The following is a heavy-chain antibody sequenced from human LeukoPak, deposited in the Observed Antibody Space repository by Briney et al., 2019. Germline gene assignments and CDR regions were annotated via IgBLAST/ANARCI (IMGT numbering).Heavy chain of an antibody. CDR3: ARDQVQLWGYYYYYMDV. CDR2: IKQDGSEK. J-gene: IGHJ6*03. CDR1: GFTFSSYW. D-gene: IGHD5-18*01. V-gene: IGHV3-7*01. Sequence: GGSLRLSCAASGFTFSSYWMTWVRQAPGKGLEWVSSIKQDGSEKYYVNSVKGRFTISRDNAKNSLYLQMNSLRAEDTAVYYCARDQVQLWGYYYYYMDVWGKGTTVTVSS.